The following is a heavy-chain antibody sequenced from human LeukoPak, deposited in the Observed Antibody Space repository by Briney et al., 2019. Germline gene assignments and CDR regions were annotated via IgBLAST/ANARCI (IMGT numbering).Heavy chain of an antibody. Sequence: SVKVSCKASGGTFSSYAISWVRQAPGQGLEWMGGIIPIFGTANYAQKFQGRVTITTDESTSTAYMELSSLRSEDTAVYYCAKVQDYVWGSYRSSQEYFQHWGQGTLVTVSS. J-gene: IGHJ1*01. V-gene: IGHV1-69*05. CDR3: AKVQDYVWGSYRSSQEYFQH. CDR2: IIPIFGTA. CDR1: GGTFSSYA. D-gene: IGHD3-16*02.